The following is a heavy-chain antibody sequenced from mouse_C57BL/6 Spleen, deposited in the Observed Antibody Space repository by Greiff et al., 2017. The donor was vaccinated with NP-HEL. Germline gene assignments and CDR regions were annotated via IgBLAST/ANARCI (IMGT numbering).Heavy chain of an antibody. CDR3: ARLDYYGSSYYFDY. D-gene: IGHD1-1*01. Sequence: VQLKQSGPELVKPGASVKISCKASGYSFTDYNMNWVKQSNGKSLEWIGVINPNYGTTSYNQKFKGKATLTVDQSSSTAYMQLNSLTSEDSAVYYCARLDYYGSSYYFDYWGQGTTLTVSS. CDR2: INPNYGTT. CDR1: GYSFTDYN. V-gene: IGHV1-39*01. J-gene: IGHJ2*01.